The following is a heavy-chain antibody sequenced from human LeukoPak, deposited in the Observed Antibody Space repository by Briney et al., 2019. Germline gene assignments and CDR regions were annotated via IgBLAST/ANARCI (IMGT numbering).Heavy chain of an antibody. D-gene: IGHD3-10*01. V-gene: IGHV3-23*01. CDR3: AKWGSGSYYKGSFDY. J-gene: IGHJ4*02. Sequence: GGSLRLSCAASGFTFSSYAMSWVRQAPGKELEWVSTISGSGENTYYADSVKGRFTISRDNSKNTLYLQMYSLRVEDTAVYYCAKWGSGSYYKGSFDYWGQGTLVTVSS. CDR1: GFTFSSYA. CDR2: ISGSGENT.